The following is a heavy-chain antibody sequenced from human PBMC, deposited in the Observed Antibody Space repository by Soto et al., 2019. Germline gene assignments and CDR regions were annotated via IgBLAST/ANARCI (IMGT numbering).Heavy chain of an antibody. CDR3: ARDYYYSVDV. CDR1: GFTCSSYA. CDR2: ISYDGSNK. J-gene: IGHJ6*02. D-gene: IGHD3-10*01. Sequence: GGSLRLSCAASGFTCSSYAMHWVRQAPGKGLEWVAVISYDGSNKYYADSVKGRFTISRDNSKNTLYLQMNSLRPEDTAVYYCARDYYYSVDVWGQGTSVTVSS. V-gene: IGHV3-30-3*01.